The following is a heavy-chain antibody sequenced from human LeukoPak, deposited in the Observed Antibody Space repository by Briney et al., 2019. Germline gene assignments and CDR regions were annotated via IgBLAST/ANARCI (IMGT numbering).Heavy chain of an antibody. D-gene: IGHD6-19*01. V-gene: IGHV1-2*02. CDR1: GYTFTGYY. Sequence: ASVKVSCKASGYTFTGYYMHWVRQAPGQGLEWMGWINPNSGGTNYAQKFQGRVTMTRDTSISTAYMELSRLRSDDTAVYYCARTAPSGYSSGWVTSYYYYGMDLWGQGTTVTVSS. J-gene: IGHJ6*02. CDR3: ARTAPSGYSSGWVTSYYYYGMDL. CDR2: INPNSGGT.